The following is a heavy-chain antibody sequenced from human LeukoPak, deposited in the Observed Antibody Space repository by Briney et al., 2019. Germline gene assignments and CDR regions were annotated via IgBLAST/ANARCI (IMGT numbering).Heavy chain of an antibody. J-gene: IGHJ4*02. CDR3: ARVGYCSGGSCPQGD. CDR1: GGTFSSYA. Sequence: ASVKVSCKASGGTFSSYAISWVRQAPGQGLEWMGGIIPIFGTANYAQKFQGRVTITTDESTSTAYMELSSLRSEDKAVYYCARVGYCSGGSCPQGDWGQGTLVTVSS. V-gene: IGHV1-69*05. D-gene: IGHD2-15*01. CDR2: IIPIFGTA.